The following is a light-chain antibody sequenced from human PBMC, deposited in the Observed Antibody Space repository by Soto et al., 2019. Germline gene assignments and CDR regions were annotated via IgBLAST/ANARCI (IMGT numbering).Light chain of an antibody. V-gene: IGKV3-15*01. CDR3: KQYNNLPFS. CDR2: DVS. CDR1: QGVTTN. Sequence: TQSAGTLTLSPGDRATLSCRAGQGVTTNFAWYQQKSGQSPRLLIYDVSTRATGVPARFSGTGSETDFTLTISVLQSEDSVVYFSKQYNNLPFSFGQGTRLEIK. J-gene: IGKJ5*01.